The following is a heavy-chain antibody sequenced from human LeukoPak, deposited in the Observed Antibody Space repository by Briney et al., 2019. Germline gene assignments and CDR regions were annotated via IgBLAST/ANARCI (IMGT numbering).Heavy chain of an antibody. V-gene: IGHV3-30*02. Sequence: GGSLRLSCAASGFTFSSYSMNWVRQAPGKGLEWVAFIRYDGSNKYYADSVKGRFTISRDNSRNSLSLQMNNLRREDTALYYCAKDIGGGGSSWYYFDYWGQGSLVTVSS. CDR2: IRYDGSNK. D-gene: IGHD6-13*01. J-gene: IGHJ4*02. CDR1: GFTFSSYS. CDR3: AKDIGGGGSSWYYFDY.